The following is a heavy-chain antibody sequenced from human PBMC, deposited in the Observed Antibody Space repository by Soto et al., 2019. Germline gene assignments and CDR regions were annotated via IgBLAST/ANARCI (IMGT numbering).Heavy chain of an antibody. D-gene: IGHD3-3*01. Sequence: QVQLQESGPGLVKPSQTLSLTCTVSGGSISSGGYYWSWIRQHPGKGLEWIGYRYYSGSTYYNPSLKSRVTISVDTSKNQFYLKLSSVTAADTAVYYFARTPSGAFWRALRTQPPQRGYGMAVWGQGTTVTVSS. J-gene: IGHJ6*02. V-gene: IGHV4-31*03. CDR3: ARTPSGAFWRALRTQPPQRGYGMAV. CDR2: RYYSGST. CDR1: GGSISSGGYY.